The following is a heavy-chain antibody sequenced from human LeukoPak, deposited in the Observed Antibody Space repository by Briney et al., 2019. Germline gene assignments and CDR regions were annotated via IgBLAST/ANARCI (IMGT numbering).Heavy chain of an antibody. J-gene: IGHJ4*02. Sequence: PSETLSLTCTVSGGSISSYYWSWIRQPAGKGLEWIGRIYTSGSTYYNPSLKSRLTISLDTSKNRFSLNLTSTTAADTAMYYCVRDIGTYYYDTSAFDYWGLGTLVTVSS. D-gene: IGHD3-22*01. CDR1: GGSISSYY. V-gene: IGHV4-4*07. CDR3: VRDIGTYYYDTSAFDY. CDR2: IYTSGST.